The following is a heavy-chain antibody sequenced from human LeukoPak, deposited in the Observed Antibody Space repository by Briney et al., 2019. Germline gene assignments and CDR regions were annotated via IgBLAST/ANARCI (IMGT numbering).Heavy chain of an antibody. J-gene: IGHJ3*02. V-gene: IGHV3-21*04. CDR1: GFTFNSYS. CDR2: ISGSNSYI. Sequence: GGSLRLSCAASGFTFNSYSMNWVRQAPGKGLEWVSSISGSNSYIYYADSMKGRFTISRDNAKNSLYLQMNSLRAEDTALYYCAKDRGALIVFIAFDIWGQGTMVTASS. CDR3: AKDRGALIVFIAFDI. D-gene: IGHD2/OR15-2a*01.